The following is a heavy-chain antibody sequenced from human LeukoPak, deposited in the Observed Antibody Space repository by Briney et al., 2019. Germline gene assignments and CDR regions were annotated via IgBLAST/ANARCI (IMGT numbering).Heavy chain of an antibody. CDR1: GYRFTTYW. D-gene: IGHD5-12*01. V-gene: IGHV5-51*01. CDR2: IYPGDSDT. Sequence: GESLKISCKGSGYRFTTYWIGWVRQMPGKGLEWMGNIYPGDSDTRYSPSFQGQVTISADKSISTAYLQWSSLKASDTAMYYCAKQQAWHFDSWGQGTLVTVSS. J-gene: IGHJ4*02. CDR3: AKQQAWHFDS.